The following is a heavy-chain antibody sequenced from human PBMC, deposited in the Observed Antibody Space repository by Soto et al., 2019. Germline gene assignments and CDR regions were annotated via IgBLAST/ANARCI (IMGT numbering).Heavy chain of an antibody. D-gene: IGHD2-15*01. CDR1: DYTFNTYD. CDR2: ISAYNGNI. Sequence: QVQLVQSGAEVKKPGASVKVSCKASDYTFNTYDFTWVRQAPGQGLEWMGWISAYNGNINYAQKLQGRVTMTTDTSTSTAYMELRSLRSDDTAVYYCARVRSSGWCDNWGQGTLVTVSS. J-gene: IGHJ5*02. V-gene: IGHV1-18*01. CDR3: ARVRSSGWCDN.